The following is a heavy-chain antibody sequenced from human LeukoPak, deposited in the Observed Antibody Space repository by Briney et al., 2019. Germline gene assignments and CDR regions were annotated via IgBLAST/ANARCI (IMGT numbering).Heavy chain of an antibody. D-gene: IGHD6-13*01. V-gene: IGHV1-69*04. CDR2: IIPILGIA. CDR3: AKKIGSIAAAGDAFDI. CDR1: GGTFSNYA. J-gene: IGHJ3*02. Sequence: RASVKVSCKASGGTFSNYAISWVRQAPGQGLEWMGRIIPILGIANYAQKFQGRVTITADKSTSTAYMELSSLRSEDTAVYYCAKKIGSIAAAGDAFDIWGQGTMVTVSS.